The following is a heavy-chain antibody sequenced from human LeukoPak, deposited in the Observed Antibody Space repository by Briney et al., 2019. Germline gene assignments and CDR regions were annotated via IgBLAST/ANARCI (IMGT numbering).Heavy chain of an antibody. CDR1: GGSISGYY. Sequence: SESLSLTCTVSGGSISGYYWSWLRQPAGKGLEWIGRIYPSGSANYNPSLKSRVTMSVDTSKNQFSLKLNSVTAADTAVYYCAREYGDLDYWGQGTQVTVSS. CDR3: AREYGDLDY. V-gene: IGHV4-4*07. J-gene: IGHJ4*02. D-gene: IGHD4-17*01. CDR2: IYPSGSA.